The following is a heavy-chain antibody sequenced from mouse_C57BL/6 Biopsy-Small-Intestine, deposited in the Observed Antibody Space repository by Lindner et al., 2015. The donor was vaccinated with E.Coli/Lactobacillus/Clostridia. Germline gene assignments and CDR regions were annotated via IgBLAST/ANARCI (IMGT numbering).Heavy chain of an antibody. CDR1: GVTFTNNY. Sequence: SVKVSCKASGVTFTNNYIHWVRQAPGQGLEWMGRINPNSGATHYAQNFQVRVTMTRATSIGTAYLELTGLRSDDTAVYYCVRGRSSSWNAAFDLWGQGTGVSVSS. D-gene: IGHD6-1*01. V-gene: IGHV1-53*01. CDR2: INPNSGAT. J-gene: IGHJ1*01. CDR3: VRGRSSSWNAAFDL.